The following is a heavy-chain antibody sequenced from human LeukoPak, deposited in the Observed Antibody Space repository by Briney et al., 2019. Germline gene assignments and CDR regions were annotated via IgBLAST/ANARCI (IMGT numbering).Heavy chain of an antibody. J-gene: IGHJ5*02. Sequence: GGSLRLSCAASGFTFSSYAMSWVRQAPGKGLEWVSAISGSGGSTYYADTVRGRFTISRDTSKNMVYLQMNSLRAEDTAVYYCARDVVRGSGRINWFDPWGQGTLVTVSS. CDR1: GFTFSSYA. V-gene: IGHV3-23*01. CDR3: ARDVVRGSGRINWFDP. CDR2: ISGSGGST. D-gene: IGHD3-10*01.